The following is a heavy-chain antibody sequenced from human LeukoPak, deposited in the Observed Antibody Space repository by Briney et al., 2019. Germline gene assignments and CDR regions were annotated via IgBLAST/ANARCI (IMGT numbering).Heavy chain of an antibody. CDR3: ARDLVEMATTQIDY. CDR1: GFTFSSYA. J-gene: IGHJ4*02. V-gene: IGHV3-30*01. CDR2: IFYDGGNQ. D-gene: IGHD5-24*01. Sequence: AGGSLRLSCAASGFTFSSYAVHWVRQAPGKGLEWLAVIFYDGGNQYYADSVKGRFTISRDNSKNTLYLQLNSLRAEDTALYYCARDLVEMATTQIDYWGQGTQVTVSS.